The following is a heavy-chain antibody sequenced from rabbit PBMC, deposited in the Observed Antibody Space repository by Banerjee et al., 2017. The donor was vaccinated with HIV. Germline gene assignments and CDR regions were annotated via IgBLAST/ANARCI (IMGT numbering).Heavy chain of an antibody. CDR2: IAGSSSGFT. D-gene: IGHD8-1*01. J-gene: IGHJ6*01. CDR1: GFSFSRDYV. V-gene: IGHV1S45*01. CDR3: ARDTGSSFSSYGMDL. Sequence: QERLVESGGGLVKPEGSLKLSCTASGFSFSRDYVMCWVRQAPGKGLEWIACIAGSSSGFTYSATWAKGRFTISKTSSTTVTLQMTSLTVADTATYFCARDTGSSFSSYGMDLWGQGTLVTVS.